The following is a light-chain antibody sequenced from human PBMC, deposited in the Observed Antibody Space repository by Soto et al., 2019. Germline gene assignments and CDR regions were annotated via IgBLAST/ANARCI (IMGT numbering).Light chain of an antibody. CDR1: SSNIGAGYD. V-gene: IGLV1-40*01. CDR3: QSYDSSLSGWV. J-gene: IGLJ3*02. Sequence: QSVLTQPPSWSGAPGQRVTISCTGSSSNIGAGYDVHWYQQLPGTAPKLLIYGNNNRPSGVPDRFSGSKSGTSASLAITGLQAEDEADYYCQSYDSSLSGWVFGGGTKLTVL. CDR2: GNN.